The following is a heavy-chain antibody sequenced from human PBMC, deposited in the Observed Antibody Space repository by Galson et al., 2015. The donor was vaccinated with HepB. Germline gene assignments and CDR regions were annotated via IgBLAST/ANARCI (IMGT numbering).Heavy chain of an antibody. CDR2: ISAYNGNT. V-gene: IGHV1-18*01. CDR3: ASQSPTTPDTFDI. CDR1: GYTFTSYG. J-gene: IGHJ3*02. Sequence: SVKVSCKASGYTFTSYGISWVRQAPGQGLEWMGWISAYNGNTNYAQKLQGRVTMTTDTSTSTAYMELRSLRSDDTAVYYCASQSPTTPDTFDIWGQGTMVTVSS. D-gene: IGHD1-14*01.